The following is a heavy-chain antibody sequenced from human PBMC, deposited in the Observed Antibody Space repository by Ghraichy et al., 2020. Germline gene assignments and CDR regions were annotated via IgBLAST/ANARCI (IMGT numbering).Heavy chain of an antibody. CDR1: GFLFSSYA. CDR2: IGDSGGST. CDR3: AKALFSPPHSYHYGLDV. Sequence: GSLNISCAASGFLFSSYAMNWVRQAPGKGLEWVSVIGDSGGSTNSADSVKGRFTISRDNSKNTLYLQMNSLRVEDTAVYYCAKALFSPPHSYHYGLDVWGQGTTVTVSS. D-gene: IGHD2/OR15-2a*01. J-gene: IGHJ6*02. V-gene: IGHV3-23*01.